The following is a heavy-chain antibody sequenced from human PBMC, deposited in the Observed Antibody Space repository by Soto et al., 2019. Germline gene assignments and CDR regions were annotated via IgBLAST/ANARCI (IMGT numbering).Heavy chain of an antibody. J-gene: IGHJ4*02. Sequence: QVQLVETGGGLVKPGGSLRLSCAASGFTFSDYYMSWIRQAPGKGLEWVSYISSRRSTIFYADSVKGRFTISRDNVKNSMYLQMNGRRAENSAVYYCAIGNNGAFFVYWGQGILVTVCS. D-gene: IGHD2-8*01. CDR3: AIGNNGAFFVY. CDR1: GFTFSDYY. V-gene: IGHV3-11*01. CDR2: ISSRRSTI.